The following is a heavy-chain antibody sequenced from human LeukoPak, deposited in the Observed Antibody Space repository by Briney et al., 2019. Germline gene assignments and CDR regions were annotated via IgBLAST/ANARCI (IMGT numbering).Heavy chain of an antibody. Sequence: SETLSLTCTVSGGSISSYYWSWIRQPPGKGLEWIGYIHYSGSTNYNPSLKSRVTISVDTSKNQFSLKLSSVTAADTAVYYCARGVGEYSSSDGYWGQGTLVTVSS. CDR1: GGSISSYY. CDR2: IHYSGST. D-gene: IGHD6-6*01. J-gene: IGHJ4*02. V-gene: IGHV4-59*01. CDR3: ARGVGEYSSSDGY.